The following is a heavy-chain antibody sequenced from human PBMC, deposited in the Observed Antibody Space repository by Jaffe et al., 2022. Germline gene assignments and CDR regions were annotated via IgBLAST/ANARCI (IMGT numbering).Heavy chain of an antibody. Sequence: QVQLQESGPGLVKPSETLSLTCTVSGGSISSYYWSWIRQPPGKGLEWIGYIYYSGSTNYNPSLKSRVTISVDTSKNQFSLKLSSVTAADTAVYYCARVSVTMVQGVIISREKQRLEGPMYYFDYWGQGTLVTVSS. V-gene: IGHV4-59*01. D-gene: IGHD3-10*01. CDR3: ARVSVTMVQGVIISREKQRLEGPMYYFDY. J-gene: IGHJ4*02. CDR1: GGSISSYY. CDR2: IYYSGST.